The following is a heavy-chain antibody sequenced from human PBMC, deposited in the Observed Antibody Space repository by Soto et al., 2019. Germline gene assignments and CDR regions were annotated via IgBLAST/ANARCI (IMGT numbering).Heavy chain of an antibody. CDR1: GDTFSSYA. D-gene: IGHD3-10*02. Sequence: GASVKVSCKASGDTFSSYAISWVRQAPGKGLEWMGKIIPTFGRTSYAQKFQGRLTISADDSTSTAYMELSSLLSEDTAVYYCARDPLSSFAMDVWGQGTTVTVSS. CDR3: ARDPLSSFAMDV. V-gene: IGHV1-69*13. CDR2: IIPTFGRT. J-gene: IGHJ6*02.